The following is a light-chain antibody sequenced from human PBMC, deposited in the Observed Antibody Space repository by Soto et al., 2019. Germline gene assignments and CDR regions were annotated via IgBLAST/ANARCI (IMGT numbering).Light chain of an antibody. Sequence: DVVMTQSPLSLPVTPGEPASISCRSSRSLLSSNGYNYLNWYLQKPGQSPQLLIYLGSNRASGVPDRFSGSVSGTDFTLKISRVEAEDVGVYYCAQGVQTPLTFGGGTKVDIK. CDR3: AQGVQTPLT. CDR1: RSLLSSNGYNY. V-gene: IGKV2-28*01. J-gene: IGKJ4*01. CDR2: LGS.